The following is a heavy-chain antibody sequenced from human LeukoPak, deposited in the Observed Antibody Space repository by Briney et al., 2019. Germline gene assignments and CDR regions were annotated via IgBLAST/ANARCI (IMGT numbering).Heavy chain of an antibody. CDR3: ARGYSSSSLYFDS. J-gene: IGHJ4*02. D-gene: IGHD6-6*01. V-gene: IGHV4-61*05. CDR2: IYYSGST. Sequence: SETLSLTCTVSGGSISSSSAYWGWIRQPPGKGLEWIGSIYYSGSTNYNPSLKSRVTISVDTSKSHFSLKLSSVTAADTAVYYCARGYSSSSLYFDSWGQGTLVTVSS. CDR1: GGSISSSSAY.